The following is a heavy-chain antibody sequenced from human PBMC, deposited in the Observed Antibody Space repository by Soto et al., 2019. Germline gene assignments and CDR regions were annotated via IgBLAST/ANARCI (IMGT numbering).Heavy chain of an antibody. D-gene: IGHD3-16*01. J-gene: IGHJ4*02. Sequence: GGSLRLSCVASGFTFTEAWMSWVRQAPGKGLEWVGQIKSKEVGGTSNYAAPVKDRFTISRDDSENTLYLQMNSPKPEDTAVYYCAAFANYALNSWGQGTLVTVSS. CDR2: IKSKEVGGTS. V-gene: IGHV3-15*06. CDR3: AAFANYALNS. CDR1: GFTFTEAW.